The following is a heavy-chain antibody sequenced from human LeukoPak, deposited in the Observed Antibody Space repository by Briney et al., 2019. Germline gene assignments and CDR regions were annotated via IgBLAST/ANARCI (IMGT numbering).Heavy chain of an antibody. CDR2: IYYSGST. CDR1: GGSISSYY. V-gene: IGHV4-59*01. D-gene: IGHD6-13*01. J-gene: IGHJ4*02. CDR3: ARGYSSSWLPSDY. Sequence: PSETLSLTCTVSGGSISSYYWSWIRQPPGKGLEWNGYIYYSGSTNYNPSLKSRVTISVDTSKNQFSLKLSSVTAADTAVYYCARGYSSSWLPSDYWGQGTLVTVSS.